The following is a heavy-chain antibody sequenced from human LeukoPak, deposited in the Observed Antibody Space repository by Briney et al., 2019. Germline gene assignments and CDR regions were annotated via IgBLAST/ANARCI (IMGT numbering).Heavy chain of an antibody. CDR3: ARGRGWTNAFDI. CDR1: GYSISSGYY. V-gene: IGHV4-38-2*02. D-gene: IGHD6-19*01. J-gene: IGHJ3*02. CDR2: IYHSGST. Sequence: KPSETLSLTCTVSGYSISSGYYWGWIRQPPGKGLEWIGSIYHSGSTYYNPSLKSRVTISVDTSKNQFSLKLSSVTAADTAVYYCARGRGWTNAFDIWGQGTMVTVSS.